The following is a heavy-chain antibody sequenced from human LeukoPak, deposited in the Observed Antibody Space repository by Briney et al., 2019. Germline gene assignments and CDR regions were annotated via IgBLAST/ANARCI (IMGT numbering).Heavy chain of an antibody. CDR2: INSDGSST. CDR3: ARGEGCSGGSCYGYCFDY. J-gene: IGHJ4*02. Sequence: GGSLRLSCAASGFTFSSYWMHWGRQAPGQGLVWVSRINSDGSSTSYASIVKSRFTNSRDNANDTLYLQKNSLRVEDTAVYYSARGEGCSGGSCYGYCFDYWGQGTLVTVSS. CDR1: GFTFSSYW. V-gene: IGHV3-74*01. D-gene: IGHD2-15*01.